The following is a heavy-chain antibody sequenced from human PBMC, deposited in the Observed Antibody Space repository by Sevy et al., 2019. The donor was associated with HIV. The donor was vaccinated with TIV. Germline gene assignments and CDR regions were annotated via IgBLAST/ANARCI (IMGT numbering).Heavy chain of an antibody. D-gene: IGHD3-10*01. CDR1: GFTFSSYA. V-gene: IGHV3-23*01. CDR2: ISGSGGST. CDR3: AKDRKKRSATGDFDC. J-gene: IGHJ4*02. Sequence: GGSLRLSCAASGFTFSSYAMRWVRQAPGKGLEWVSGISGSGGSTYYADSVKGRFTISRDNSKNTLYMQMNSLRAEDTAVYYCAKDRKKRSATGDFDCWGQGTLVTVSS.